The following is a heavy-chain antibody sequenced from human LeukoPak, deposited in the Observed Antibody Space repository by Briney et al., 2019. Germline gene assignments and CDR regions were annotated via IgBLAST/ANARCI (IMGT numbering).Heavy chain of an antibody. V-gene: IGHV1-18*01. D-gene: IGHD2-2*01. Sequence: ASVRGSCTAPNYTFTTHEISWVRQAPGQGLEWMGWISPYTGNTNYAHKLHSRVTMTTETSTSTAYMALRRVRSEETAVYYCARGHYAVGYYYYMDVWGKGNTVTISS. CDR1: NYTFTTHE. CDR3: ARGHYAVGYYYYMDV. CDR2: ISPYTGNT. J-gene: IGHJ6*03.